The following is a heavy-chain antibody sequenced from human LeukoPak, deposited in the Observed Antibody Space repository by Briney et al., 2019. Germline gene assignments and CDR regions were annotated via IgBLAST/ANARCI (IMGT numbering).Heavy chain of an antibody. D-gene: IGHD5-18*01. CDR2: ISYDGSNK. Sequence: GGSLGLSCAASGFTFSSYAMHWVRQAPGKGLEWVAVISYDGSNKYYADSVKGRFTISRDNSKNTLYLQMNSLRAEDTAVYYCARDYTAMVKLDYWGQGTLVTVSS. CDR3: ARDYTAMVKLDY. V-gene: IGHV3-30-3*01. J-gene: IGHJ4*02. CDR1: GFTFSSYA.